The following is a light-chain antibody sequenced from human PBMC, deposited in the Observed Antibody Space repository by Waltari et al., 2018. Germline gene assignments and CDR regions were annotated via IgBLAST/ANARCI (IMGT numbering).Light chain of an antibody. Sequence: QLVLTQSPSASASLGASVKFTCTLSSGHTNYAVAWHQQLPGKGPRVLMKINSYGTQNKGDGVPERFSGSSSGAERFLTISSLQSEDEADYYCQAWGTGIVFGGGTKLTVL. V-gene: IGLV4-69*01. J-gene: IGLJ3*02. CDR3: QAWGTGIV. CDR2: INSYGTQ. CDR1: SGHTNYA.